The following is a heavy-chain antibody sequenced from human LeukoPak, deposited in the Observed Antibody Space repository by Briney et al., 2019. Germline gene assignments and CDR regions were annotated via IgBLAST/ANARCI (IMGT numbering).Heavy chain of an antibody. CDR3: ARELELFAFDI. D-gene: IGHD1-7*01. J-gene: IGHJ3*02. Sequence: GGSLRLSCAASGFTFCSYEMNWVRQAPGKGLEWVSYISSSGSTIYYADSVKGRFTISRDNAKNSLYLQMNSLRAEDTAVYYCARELELFAFDIWGQGTMVTVSS. CDR1: GFTFCSYE. CDR2: ISSSGSTI. V-gene: IGHV3-48*03.